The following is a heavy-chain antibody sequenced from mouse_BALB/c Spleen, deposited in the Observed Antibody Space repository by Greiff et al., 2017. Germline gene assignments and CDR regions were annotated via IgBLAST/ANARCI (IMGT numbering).Heavy chain of an antibody. CDR2: INPYNDGT. CDR3: ARGLRLLAMDY. V-gene: IGHV1-14*01. J-gene: IGHJ4*01. D-gene: IGHD1-2*01. CDR1: GYTFTSYV. Sequence: EVQLQQSGPELVKPGASVKMSCKASGYTFTSYVMHWVKQKPGQGLEWIGYINPYNDGTKYNEKFKGKATLTSDKSSSTAYMELSSLTSEDSAVYDCARGLRLLAMDYWGQGTSVTVSS.